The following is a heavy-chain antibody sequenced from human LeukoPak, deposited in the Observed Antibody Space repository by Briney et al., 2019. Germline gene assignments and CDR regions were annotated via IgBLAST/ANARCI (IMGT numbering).Heavy chain of an antibody. Sequence: ASVKVSCKASGYTFTSYGISWVRQAPGQGLEWMGWISAYNGNTNYAQKLQGRVTMTTDTSTSTAYMELRSLRSDDTAVYYCARAPPIVVVPAAIPGVDSYYYYMDVWGKGTTVTVSS. D-gene: IGHD2-2*02. V-gene: IGHV1-18*01. J-gene: IGHJ6*03. CDR1: GYTFTSYG. CDR3: ARAPPIVVVPAAIPGVDSYYYYMDV. CDR2: ISAYNGNT.